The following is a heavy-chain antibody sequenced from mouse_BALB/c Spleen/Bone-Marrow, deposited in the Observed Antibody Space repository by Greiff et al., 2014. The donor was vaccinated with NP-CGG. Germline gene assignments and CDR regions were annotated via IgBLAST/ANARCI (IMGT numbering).Heavy chain of an antibody. J-gene: IGHJ4*01. CDR3: AREYGNYNYALDY. CDR2: IYPGTGTT. Sequence: VQLQQSGAELVRPGASVKLSCTTSGYIFTSHWIHWVKQRSGQGLEWIARIYPGTGTTFYNEEFKGKATLTADQSSSTAYLQLSSLKSEDSAVYFCAREYGNYNYALDYWGQGTSVTVSS. D-gene: IGHD2-10*02. V-gene: IGHV1S132*01. CDR1: GYIFTSHW.